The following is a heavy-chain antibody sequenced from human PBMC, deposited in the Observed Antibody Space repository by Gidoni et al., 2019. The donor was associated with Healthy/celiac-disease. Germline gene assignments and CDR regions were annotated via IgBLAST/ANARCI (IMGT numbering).Heavy chain of an antibody. J-gene: IGHJ1*01. D-gene: IGHD2-2*01. V-gene: IGHV3-21*01. CDR3: ARDLLRYCSSTSCSYFQH. CDR2: ISSSSSYI. Sequence: EVQLVESGGGLVKPGGSLRLSCAASGFTFSSYRMNWVRQAPGKGLEWVSSISSSSSYIYYADSVKGRFTISRDNAKNSLYLQMNSLRAEDTAVYYCARDLLRYCSSTSCSYFQHWGQGTLVTVSS. CDR1: GFTFSSYR.